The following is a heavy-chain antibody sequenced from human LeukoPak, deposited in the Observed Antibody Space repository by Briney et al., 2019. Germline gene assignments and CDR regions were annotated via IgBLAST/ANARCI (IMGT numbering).Heavy chain of an antibody. Sequence: PGGSLRLSCAASGFAFSTYAMSWVRQAPGKGLEWVSGISGSGGSTYYADSGKGRFTISRDNSKNTLYLQMNSLIAGDTAIYYCAKNRALHEIDYWGQGTLVTVSS. J-gene: IGHJ4*02. V-gene: IGHV3-23*01. CDR3: AKNRALHEIDY. CDR1: GFAFSTYA. D-gene: IGHD2-21*01. CDR2: ISGSGGST.